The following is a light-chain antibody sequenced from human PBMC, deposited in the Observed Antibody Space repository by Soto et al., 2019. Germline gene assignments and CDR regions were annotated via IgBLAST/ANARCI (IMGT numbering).Light chain of an antibody. CDR3: QHYDSLPIT. Sequence: EIVLTQSPGTLSLAPGERATLSCRASQSVSSSYLAWYQQKPGQPPRLLIYGASSRATGSPDRFSGSGSGTDFTLTIIRLEPEDFAVFYCQHYDSLPITFGQGTRLEI. V-gene: IGKV3-20*01. CDR2: GAS. CDR1: QSVSSSY. J-gene: IGKJ5*01.